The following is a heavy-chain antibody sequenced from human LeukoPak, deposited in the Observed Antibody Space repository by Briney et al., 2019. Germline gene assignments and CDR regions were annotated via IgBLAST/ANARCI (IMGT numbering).Heavy chain of an antibody. J-gene: IGHJ4*02. CDR2: INHSGST. V-gene: IGHV4-34*01. CDR3: ARGLRXSGGSXRDY. CDR1: GGSFSGYY. Sequence: SSETLSLTCAVYGGSFSGYYWSWIRQPPGKGLEWIGEINHSGSTNYNPSLKSRVTISVDTSKNQFSLKLSSVTAADTAVYYCARGLRXSGGSXRDYWXQGTLVTVSS. D-gene: IGHD2-15*01.